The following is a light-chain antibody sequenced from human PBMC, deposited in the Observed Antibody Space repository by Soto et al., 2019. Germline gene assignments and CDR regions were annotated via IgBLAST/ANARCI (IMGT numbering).Light chain of an antibody. J-gene: IGKJ5*01. CDR1: QSVNGNY. Sequence: DTVLTQSPGSLSLSPGERATLSCGASQSVNGNYLAWYQQKPGQAPRLLIYGTSSRATGIPDRFSGSGSGTDFTLTISRLEPEDFAVYYCQQYNNWPPLTFGQGTRLEIK. CDR3: QQYNNWPPLT. CDR2: GTS. V-gene: IGKV3-20*01.